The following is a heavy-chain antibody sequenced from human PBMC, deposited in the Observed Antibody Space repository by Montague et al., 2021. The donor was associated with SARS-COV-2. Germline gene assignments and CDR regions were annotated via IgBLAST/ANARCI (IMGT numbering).Heavy chain of an antibody. CDR2: MHYSGST. Sequence: SETLSLTCTVSGGSISSSNYYWDWIRQPPGKGLEWIGSMHYSGSTYYXXXVESRVTMSVDTSKNQFSLNLTSVTAADAAVFFCARHPMKIDYYDYFDFWGQGALVTVSS. CDR3: ARHPMKIDYYDYFDF. CDR1: GGSISSSNYY. J-gene: IGHJ4*02. V-gene: IGHV4-39*01. D-gene: IGHD3-22*01.